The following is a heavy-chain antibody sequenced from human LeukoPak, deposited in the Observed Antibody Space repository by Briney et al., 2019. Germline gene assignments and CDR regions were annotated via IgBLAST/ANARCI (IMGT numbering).Heavy chain of an antibody. D-gene: IGHD6-19*01. CDR3: ARVRGIAVAASVHDAFDI. V-gene: IGHV3-7*04. CDR2: IKQDGSEK. Sequence: GGSLRLSCAASGFTFSSYWMSWVRQAPGKWLEWVANIKQDGSEKYYVDSVKGRFTISRDNAKNSLYLQMNSLRAEDTAVYYCARVRGIAVAASVHDAFDIWGQGTMVTVSS. CDR1: GFTFSSYW. J-gene: IGHJ3*02.